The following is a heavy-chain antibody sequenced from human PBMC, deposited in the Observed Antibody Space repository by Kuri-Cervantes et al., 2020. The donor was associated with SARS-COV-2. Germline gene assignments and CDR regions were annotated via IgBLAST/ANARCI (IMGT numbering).Heavy chain of an antibody. CDR3: ARDLGERLAGIVGATGDYYYYGMDV. J-gene: IGHJ6*02. CDR1: GFTFSSYW. D-gene: IGHD1-26*01. CDR2: IKQDGSEK. V-gene: IGHV3-7*01. Sequence: GESLKISCAASGFTFSSYWMSWVRQAPGKGLEWVANIKQDGSEKYYVDSVKGRFTISRDNAKNSLYLQMNSLRAEDTAVYYCARDLGERLAGIVGATGDYYYYGMDVWGQGTTVTVSS.